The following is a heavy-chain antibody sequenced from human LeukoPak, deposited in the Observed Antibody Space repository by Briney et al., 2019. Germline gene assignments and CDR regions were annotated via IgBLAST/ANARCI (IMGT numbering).Heavy chain of an antibody. CDR2: ISYSGST. CDR3: ARDVVLDTSGRLTTTRFDP. V-gene: IGHV4-59*01. J-gene: IGHJ5*02. D-gene: IGHD3-22*01. Sequence: TETLSLTCTVSGGSISSYYWSWLRQPPGKGLEWIGYISYSGSTKYNPSLKRRVTISVDTSKNQFSLKMSSVIAADTAVYYCARDVVLDTSGRLTTTRFDPWGQGTLVTVSS. CDR1: GGSISSYY.